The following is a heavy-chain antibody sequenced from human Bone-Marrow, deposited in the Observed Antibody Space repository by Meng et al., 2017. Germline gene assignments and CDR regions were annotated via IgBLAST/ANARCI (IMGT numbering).Heavy chain of an antibody. CDR3: ARDEDISAAGKLFGDY. CDR2: IDPKSGDT. CDR1: GYNFPDYW. V-gene: IGHV1-2*06. Sequence: VQLVRSGAAVKKPGASVKVSCKPSGYNFPDYWLHWVRRAPGQGLEWMGRIDPKSGDTHYAQRFQGRVTMTGDTSISTAYMELSGLRSDDTAMYYCARDEDISAAGKLFGDYWGQGTLVTVSS. D-gene: IGHD6-13*01. J-gene: IGHJ4*02.